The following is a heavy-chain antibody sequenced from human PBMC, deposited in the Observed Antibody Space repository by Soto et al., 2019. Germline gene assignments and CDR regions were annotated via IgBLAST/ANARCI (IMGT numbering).Heavy chain of an antibody. CDR2: IYSGGST. Sequence: PGGSLRLSCAASGFTVSSNYMSWVRQAPGKGLEWVSVIYSGGSTYYADSVKGRFTISRHNSKNTLYLQMNSLRAEDTAVYYCARGNYDYGDYVPDWGQGTLVTVSS. D-gene: IGHD4-17*01. CDR1: GFTVSSNY. V-gene: IGHV3-53*04. J-gene: IGHJ4*02. CDR3: ARGNYDYGDYVPD.